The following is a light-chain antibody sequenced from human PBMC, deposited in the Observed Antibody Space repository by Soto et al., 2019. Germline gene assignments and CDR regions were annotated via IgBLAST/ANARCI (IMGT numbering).Light chain of an antibody. V-gene: IGLV2-14*03. CDR3: SSYSRTTTLVV. CDR1: SSDIGAFTS. CDR2: DII. J-gene: IGLJ2*01. Sequence: QSALTQPASVSGSPGQSITISCTGTSSDIGAFTSVSWYQQHPGKAPKLIIYDIIHRPSGVSDRFSGSKSVNTASLTVSGLQPEDEANYYYSSYSRTTTLVVFGGGTKLTVL.